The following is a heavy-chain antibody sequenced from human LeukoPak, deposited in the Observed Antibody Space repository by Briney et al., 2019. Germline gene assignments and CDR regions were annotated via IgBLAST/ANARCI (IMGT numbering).Heavy chain of an antibody. CDR3: ARGKYSGYDWFSYYFDY. J-gene: IGHJ4*02. D-gene: IGHD5-12*01. CDR1: GYTFTGYY. Sequence: ASVTVSCKASGYTFTGYYMHWVRQAPGQGLEWMGWINPNSGGTNYAQKFQGRVTMTRDTSISTAYMELSRLRSDDTAVYYCARGKYSGYDWFSYYFDYWGQGTLVTVSS. CDR2: INPNSGGT. V-gene: IGHV1-2*02.